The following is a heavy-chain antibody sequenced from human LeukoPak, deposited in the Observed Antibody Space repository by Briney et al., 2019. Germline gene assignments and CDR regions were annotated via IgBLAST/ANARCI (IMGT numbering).Heavy chain of an antibody. CDR2: INPNSGGT. CDR1: GYTFTGYY. J-gene: IGHJ1*01. V-gene: IGHV1-2*02. CDR3: ARAELDDCGGVCDQYFQH. Sequence: GASVKVSCKASGYTFTGYYMHWVRQAPGQGLEWMGWINPNSGGTNFAQKFQGRVTLTRDTSINTAYMELSSLRSDDTAVYYCARAELDDCGGVCDQYFQHWGQGTLVTVSS. D-gene: IGHD2-21*02.